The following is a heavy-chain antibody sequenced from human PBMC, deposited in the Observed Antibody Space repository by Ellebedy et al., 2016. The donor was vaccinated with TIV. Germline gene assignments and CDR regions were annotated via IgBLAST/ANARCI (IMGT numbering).Heavy chain of an antibody. V-gene: IGHV3-23*01. J-gene: IGHJ4*02. CDR2: TGPWNDYT. Sequence: PGGSLRPSCVPSGFTFSNYAMACVRQAPGRWLEWVSATGPWNDYTFYANSVKGRFTFTRDNSKNTLYLQMNSLRAEDTAVYYCEKELVSRDSLSFDYWGLGTLVTVSS. CDR3: EKELVSRDSLSFDY. CDR1: GFTFSNYA. D-gene: IGHD2-2*01.